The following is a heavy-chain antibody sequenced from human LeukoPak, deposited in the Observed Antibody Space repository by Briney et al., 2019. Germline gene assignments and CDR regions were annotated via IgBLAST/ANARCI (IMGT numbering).Heavy chain of an antibody. CDR2: IRYDGTNQ. CDR1: GFTFSAYG. V-gene: IGHV3-30*12. CDR3: ARVGTPDAFDI. J-gene: IGHJ3*02. Sequence: GGSLRLSCAASGFTFSAYGMHWVRQAPGKGLEWVGVIRYDGTNQYYADSVRGRFTISRNNAKNTLYLHMDSLRAEDTAVYYCARVGTPDAFDIWGQGTMVTVSS. D-gene: IGHD1-14*01.